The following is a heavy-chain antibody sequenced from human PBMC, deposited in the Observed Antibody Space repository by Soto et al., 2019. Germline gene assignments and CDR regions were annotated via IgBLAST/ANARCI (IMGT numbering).Heavy chain of an antibody. CDR1: GYTFTSYA. J-gene: IGHJ6*02. V-gene: IGHV1-3*05. CDR2: INAGNGNT. CDR3: ARDQVYSSSSLPYGMDV. D-gene: IGHD6-6*01. Sequence: QVQLVQSGAEEKKPGASVKVSCKASGYTFTSYAMHWVRQAPGQRLEWMGWINAGNGNTKYSQKFQGRVTITRDAPASTAYMELSSLRSEDTAVYYCARDQVYSSSSLPYGMDVWGQGTTVTVSS.